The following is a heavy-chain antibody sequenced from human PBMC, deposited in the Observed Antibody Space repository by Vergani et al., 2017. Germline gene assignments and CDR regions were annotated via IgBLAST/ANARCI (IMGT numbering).Heavy chain of an antibody. Sequence: QVQLVESGGGVVQPGGSLRLSCAASVFTFSNSGMHWVRQAPGKGLEWVAFIRYDGSNKYYADSVKGRFTICRANSKTTLYRQMNSLRTEDTAVYYCRGDDIGVLPAAKEDYWGQGTMVTVSS. CDR3: RGDDIGVLPAAKEDY. D-gene: IGHD2-2*01. V-gene: IGHV3-30*02. CDR2: IRYDGSNK. CDR1: VFTFSNSG. J-gene: IGHJ4*02.